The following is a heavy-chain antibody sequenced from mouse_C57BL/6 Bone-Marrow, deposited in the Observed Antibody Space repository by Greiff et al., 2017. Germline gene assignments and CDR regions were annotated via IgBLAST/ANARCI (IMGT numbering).Heavy chain of an antibody. CDR1: GYTFTDYY. J-gene: IGHJ4*01. V-gene: IGHV1-19*01. D-gene: IGHD4-1*01. CDR3: ARNWGDY. Sequence: EVKLQESGPVLVKPGASVKMSCKASGYTFTDYYMNWVKQSHGKSLEWIGVINPYNGGTSYNQKFKGKATLTVDQSSSTDYMELNSLTSEDSAVYYCARNWGDYWGQGTSVTVSS. CDR2: INPYNGGT.